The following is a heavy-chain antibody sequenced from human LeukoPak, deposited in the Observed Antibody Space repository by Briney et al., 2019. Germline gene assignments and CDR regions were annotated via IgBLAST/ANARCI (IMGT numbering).Heavy chain of an antibody. CDR3: ARDYYDSSAFDI. D-gene: IGHD3-22*01. CDR1: GFTFSSYA. Sequence: EGSLRLSCAASGFTFSSYAMHWVRQAPGKGLEWVAVISYDGSNKYYADSVKGRFTISRDNSKNTLYLQMNSLRAEDTAVYYCARDYYDSSAFDIWGQGTMVTVSS. V-gene: IGHV3-30*01. J-gene: IGHJ3*02. CDR2: ISYDGSNK.